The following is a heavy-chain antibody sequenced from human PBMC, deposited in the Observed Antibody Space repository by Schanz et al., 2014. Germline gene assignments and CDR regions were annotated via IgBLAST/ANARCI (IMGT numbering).Heavy chain of an antibody. D-gene: IGHD4-4*01. CDR3: AKDRWRATVMVDAFDI. J-gene: IGHJ3*02. V-gene: IGHV3-11*05. CDR2: ISHNSHYT. CDR1: GFTFSDYY. Sequence: QVQLVESGGGLVKPGGSPRLSCAASGFTFSDYYMSWIRQAPGKGLEWVSYISHNSHYTNYADSVKGRFTISRDNSKNTXHLQMNSLRAEDTAVYFCAKDRWRATVMVDAFDIWGQGTKVTVSS.